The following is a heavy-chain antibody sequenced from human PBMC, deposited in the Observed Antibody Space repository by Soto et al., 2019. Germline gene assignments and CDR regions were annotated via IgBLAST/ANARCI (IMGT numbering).Heavy chain of an antibody. J-gene: IGHJ5*02. CDR3: ARGLQYCSGGSCYSGWFDP. Sequence: PSETLSLTCTVSGGSISSYYWSWIRQPPGKGLEWIGYIYYSGSTNYNPSLKSRVTISVDTSKNQFSLKLSSVTAADTAVYYCARGLQYCSGGSCYSGWFDPWGQGTLVTVSS. CDR1: GGSISSYY. V-gene: IGHV4-59*12. D-gene: IGHD2-15*01. CDR2: IYYSGST.